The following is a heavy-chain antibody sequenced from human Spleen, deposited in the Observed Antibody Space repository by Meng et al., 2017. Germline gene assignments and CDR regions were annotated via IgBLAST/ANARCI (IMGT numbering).Heavy chain of an antibody. CDR3: ARGTPGRSYSDY. CDR1: DYTFTGYG. D-gene: IGHD3-10*01. V-gene: IGHV1-18*01. CDR2: PGAHDGDT. J-gene: IGHJ4*02. Sequence: QVEPVQTGTEVKKPGASVKVPCKASDYTFTGYGVRWVRQAPGQGLEWMAWPGAHDGDTSHAPKFQGRVTVSADRPTATAYTELRSLRSDDTAVYYCARGTPGRSYSDYWGQGTLVTVSS.